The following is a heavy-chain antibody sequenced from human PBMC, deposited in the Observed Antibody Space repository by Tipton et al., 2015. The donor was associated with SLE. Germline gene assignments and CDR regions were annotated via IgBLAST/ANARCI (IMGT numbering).Heavy chain of an antibody. J-gene: IGHJ6*03. CDR1: GGSFSDYY. Sequence: TLSLTCAVYGGSFSDYYWSWIRQPPGKGLEWIGEINHSGSTNYNPSLKSRVTISLDTSKNQFSLKLSSVTAADTAVYYCARGMVHYYDMDVWGKGTTVTVSS. CDR2: INHSGST. CDR3: ARGMVHYYDMDV. D-gene: IGHD4/OR15-4a*01. V-gene: IGHV4-34*01.